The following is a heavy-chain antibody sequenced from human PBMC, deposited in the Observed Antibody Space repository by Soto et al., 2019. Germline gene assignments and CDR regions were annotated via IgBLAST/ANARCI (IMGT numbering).Heavy chain of an antibody. CDR3: ARGLVVVAAKISDNWFDP. D-gene: IGHD2-15*01. CDR1: GGSISSYF. CDR2: VSYSGST. J-gene: IGHJ5*02. V-gene: IGHV4-59*12. Sequence: SETLSLTCTVSGGSISSYFWSWIRQPPGKGLEWIGYVSYSGSTNYNPSLKSRVTISVDTSKNQFSLKLSSVTAADTAVYYCARGLVVVAAKISDNWFDPWGQGTLVTVSS.